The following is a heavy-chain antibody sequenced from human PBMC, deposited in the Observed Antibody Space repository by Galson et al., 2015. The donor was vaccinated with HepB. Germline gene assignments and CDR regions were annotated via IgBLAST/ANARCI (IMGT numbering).Heavy chain of an antibody. J-gene: IGHJ4*02. CDR3: ARQRTLRWGVVITHFDY. CDR1: GGSFSGYY. CDR2: INHSGST. Sequence: SETLSLTCAVYGGSFSGYYWSWIRQPPGKGLEWIGEINHSGSTNYNPSLKSRVTISVDTSKNQFSLKLSSVTAADTAVYYCARQRTLRWGVVITHFDYWGQGTLVTVSS. D-gene: IGHD3-3*01. V-gene: IGHV4-34*01.